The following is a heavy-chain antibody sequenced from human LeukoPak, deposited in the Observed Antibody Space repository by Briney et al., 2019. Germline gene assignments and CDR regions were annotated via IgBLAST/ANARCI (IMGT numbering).Heavy chain of an antibody. J-gene: IGHJ4*02. V-gene: IGHV3-49*03. D-gene: IGHD5-18*01. CDR3: TRERVRGYSYGDPGY. Sequence: GRSLRPSRTPSGFTFADSAMSWFRQAPGKGRGWVSFIRIKVFGGTTEYAASVKGRCTISRDDSKSIAYLQMKSLKTEDTAVYYCTRERVRGYSYGDPGYWGQGTLVTVSS. CDR1: GFTFADSA. CDR2: IRIKVFGGTT.